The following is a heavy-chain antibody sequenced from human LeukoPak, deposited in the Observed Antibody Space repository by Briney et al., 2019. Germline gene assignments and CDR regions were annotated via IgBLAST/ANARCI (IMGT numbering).Heavy chain of an antibody. CDR3: AKAGAYSSSWYYFDY. CDR2: ISGSGGST. J-gene: IGHJ4*02. CDR1: GGSFSGYY. V-gene: IGHV3-23*01. Sequence: ETLSLTCAVYGGSFSGYYWSWIRQPPGKGLEWVSAISGSGGSTYYADSVKGRFTISRDNSKNTLYLQMNSLRAEDTAVYYCAKAGAYSSSWYYFDYWGQGTLVTVSS. D-gene: IGHD6-13*01.